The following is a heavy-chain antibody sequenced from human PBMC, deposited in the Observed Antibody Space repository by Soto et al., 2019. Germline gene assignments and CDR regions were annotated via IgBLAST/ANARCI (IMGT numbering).Heavy chain of an antibody. CDR3: AGYYYGMDV. V-gene: IGHV3-30-3*01. CDR1: GFTFSSYA. Sequence: PVGSLRLSCAASGFTFSSYAMHWVRQAPGKGLEWVAVISYDGSNKYYADSVKGRFTISRDNSKNTLYLQMNSLRAEDTAVYYCAGYYYGMDVWGQGTTVTVSS. J-gene: IGHJ6*02. CDR2: ISYDGSNK.